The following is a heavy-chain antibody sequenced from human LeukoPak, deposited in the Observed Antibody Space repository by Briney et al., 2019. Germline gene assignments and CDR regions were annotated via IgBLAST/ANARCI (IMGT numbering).Heavy chain of an antibody. Sequence: GASVKVSCKASGYTFTGYYMHWVRQAPGQGLEWMGWINPNSGNTGYAQKFQGRITITRNTSISTAYMELSSLRSEDTAVYYCARERSQGGDTAMDHWGQGTLVTVSS. CDR1: GYTFTGYY. J-gene: IGHJ4*02. CDR3: ARERSQGGDTAMDH. CDR2: INPNSGNT. V-gene: IGHV1-8*03. D-gene: IGHD5-18*01.